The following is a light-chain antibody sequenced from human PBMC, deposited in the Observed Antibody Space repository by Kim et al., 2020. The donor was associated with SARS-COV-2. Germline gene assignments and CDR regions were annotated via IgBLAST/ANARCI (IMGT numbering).Light chain of an antibody. V-gene: IGKV1-39*01. CDR2: TAS. J-gene: IGKJ2*01. Sequence: SASIGDRVTRTCRASQSVSSYLSWYQQKPGKAPKLLIYTASSLYSGVPSRFSGGGSGTDFTLTISSLQPEDFATYYCQQSYSTPGTFGHGNKLEI. CDR3: QQSYSTPGT. CDR1: QSVSSY.